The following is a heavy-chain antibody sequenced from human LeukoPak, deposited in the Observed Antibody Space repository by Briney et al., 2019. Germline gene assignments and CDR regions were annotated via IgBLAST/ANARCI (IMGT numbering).Heavy chain of an antibody. Sequence: GASLRLSCAASGFTFSNYAMSWVRQAPGKGLEWVSAITGSSGNTYYADSVKGRFTISRDNSKNTLYLQINSLRDEDTAVYYCAKWGDFDVLTGYYVPDFWGQGTLVTVSS. J-gene: IGHJ4*02. CDR3: AKWGDFDVLTGYYVPDF. CDR2: ITGSSGNT. D-gene: IGHD3-9*01. V-gene: IGHV3-23*01. CDR1: GFTFSNYA.